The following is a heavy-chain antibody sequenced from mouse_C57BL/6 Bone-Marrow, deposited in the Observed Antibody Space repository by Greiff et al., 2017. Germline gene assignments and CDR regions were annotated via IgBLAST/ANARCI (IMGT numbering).Heavy chain of an antibody. CDR1: GYTFTSYW. CDR3: ARALCDWYFDV. V-gene: IGHV1-59*01. CDR2: IDPSDSYT. J-gene: IGHJ1*03. Sequence: QVQLQQPGAELVRPGTSVKLSCKASGYTFTSYWMHWVKQRPGQGLEWIGVIDPSDSYTNYNQKFKGKATLTVDTSSSTAYMQLSSLTSEDSSVYYCARALCDWYFDVWGTGTTVTVSS.